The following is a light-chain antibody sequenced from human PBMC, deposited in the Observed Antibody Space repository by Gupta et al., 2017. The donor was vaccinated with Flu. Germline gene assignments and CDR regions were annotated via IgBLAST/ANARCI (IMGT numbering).Light chain of an antibody. CDR3: TSYTDSSILV. CDR2: EVN. Sequence: QSALTQPASVSGSPGQSIAISCTRTSDIYNYNYVSWYQHHPGKAPELIIYEVNNRPSGVSDRFSGSKSGNTASLTISGLRPEDEADYYCTSYTDSSILVFGGGTRLTVL. V-gene: IGLV2-14*01. J-gene: IGLJ3*02. CDR1: SDIYNYNY.